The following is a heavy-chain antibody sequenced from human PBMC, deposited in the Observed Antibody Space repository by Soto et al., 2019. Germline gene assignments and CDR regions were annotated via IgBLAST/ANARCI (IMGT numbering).Heavy chain of an antibody. CDR2: IIPILGIA. D-gene: IGHD4-17*01. Sequence: QVQLVQSGAEVKKPGSSVKVSCKASGGTFSSYTISWVRQAPGQGLEWMGRIIPILGIANYAQKFQGRVTITADKSTSTAYMELSSLRSEDTAVYYCASYYGDYEQGYFDYWGQGTLVTVSS. CDR3: ASYYGDYEQGYFDY. J-gene: IGHJ4*02. CDR1: GGTFSSYT. V-gene: IGHV1-69*02.